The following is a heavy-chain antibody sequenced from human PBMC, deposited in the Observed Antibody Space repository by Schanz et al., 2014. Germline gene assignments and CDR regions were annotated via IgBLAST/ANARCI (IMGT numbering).Heavy chain of an antibody. CDR3: VSQTGSPNY. V-gene: IGHV3-7*02. J-gene: IGHJ4*02. D-gene: IGHD6-13*01. CDR1: TFTFSSDW. Sequence: EVQLVESGGGLVKPGGSLRLSCAASTFTFSSDWMSWVRQAPGKGPEWVANIKHDGSVKDYVDSVEGRFTISRDNAKRSLFLQMNSLRVEDTAVYFCVSQTGSPNYWGQGTLXTVSS. CDR2: IKHDGSVK.